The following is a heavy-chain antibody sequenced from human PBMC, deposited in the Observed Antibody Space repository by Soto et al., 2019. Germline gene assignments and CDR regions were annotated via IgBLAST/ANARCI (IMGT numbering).Heavy chain of an antibody. Sequence: XTLSRTGSLYGXTYRGYYSTWIRQPPVKGLEWIGELNQSGTINLKKSIKSRLTISLDTSRKHFSLKFSSVTDANTAAYPCARADRTLVTSYRLAVWGQGTTCTVSS. CDR1: GXTYRGYY. CDR2: LNQSGTI. CDR3: ARADRTLVTSYRLAV. D-gene: IGHD2-21*02. V-gene: IGHV4-34*01. J-gene: IGHJ6*02.